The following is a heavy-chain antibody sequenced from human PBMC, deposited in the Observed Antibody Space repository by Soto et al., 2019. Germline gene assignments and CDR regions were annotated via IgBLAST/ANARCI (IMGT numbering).Heavy chain of an antibody. CDR2: ISYDGSNK. V-gene: IGHV3-30-3*01. Sequence: SGGSLRLSCAASGFTFSSYAMHWVRQAPGKGLEWVAVISYDGSNKYYADSVKGRFTISRDNSKNTLYLQMNSLRAEDTAVYYCATNWGADYYDSSGYYLGYWGQGTLVTVSS. CDR1: GFTFSSYA. D-gene: IGHD3-22*01. CDR3: ATNWGADYYDSSGYYLGY. J-gene: IGHJ4*02.